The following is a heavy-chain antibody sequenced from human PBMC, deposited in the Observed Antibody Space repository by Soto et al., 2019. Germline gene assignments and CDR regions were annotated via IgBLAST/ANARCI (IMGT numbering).Heavy chain of an antibody. CDR1: NGSISPYY. CDR3: ARLGGYYQALDS. J-gene: IGHJ4*02. CDR2: IYYAGSF. D-gene: IGHD3-22*01. V-gene: IGHV4-59*08. Sequence: SETLSLTGTVSNGSISPYYWSLIRQSPGKGLEWIGYIYYAGSFTYNPSLKSRVTISLNTSKNEVSLRLTSVTAADTAVYYCARLGGYYQALDSWGQGTLVTVS.